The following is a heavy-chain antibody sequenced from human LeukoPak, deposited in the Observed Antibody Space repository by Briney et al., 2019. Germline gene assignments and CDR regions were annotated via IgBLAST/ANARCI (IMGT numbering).Heavy chain of an antibody. CDR1: GYTFTNYG. Sequence: ASVKVSCKASGYTFTNYGLSWVRQAPGQGLQWVGWISTYNGDTNYAQKLQGRVTMATDTSTSTAYMELSRLRSDDTAVYYCARDYCSSTSCLFDYWGQGTLVTVSS. D-gene: IGHD2-2*01. CDR2: ISTYNGDT. CDR3: ARDYCSSTSCLFDY. J-gene: IGHJ4*02. V-gene: IGHV1-18*01.